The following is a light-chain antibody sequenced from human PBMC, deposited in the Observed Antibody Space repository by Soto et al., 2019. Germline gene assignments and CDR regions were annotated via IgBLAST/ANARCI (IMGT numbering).Light chain of an antibody. CDR1: HDIGNY. CDR2: YAS. V-gene: IGKV1-33*01. CDR3: QQYDNLPLT. Sequence: DIQMTQSPSSLSASVGDRVTITCLASHDIGNYLNWYQQKPGKAPKLLIYYASNLETGVPSRFSGSGSGTDFTFTISSLQPEDIATYYCQQYDNLPLTFGGGTKVDI. J-gene: IGKJ4*01.